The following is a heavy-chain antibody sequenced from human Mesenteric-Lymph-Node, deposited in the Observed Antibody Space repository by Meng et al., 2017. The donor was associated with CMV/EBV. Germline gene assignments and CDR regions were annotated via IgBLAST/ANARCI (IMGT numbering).Heavy chain of an antibody. J-gene: IGHJ6*02. Sequence: ASVKVSCKASGYTFTGYYLHWVRQAPGQGLEWMGWINPNTGGTDCAQKFQGRVTMTRDTSISTAYMELSRLRSDDTAVYYCARARQTGTRNAMDVWGQGATVTSP. D-gene: IGHD1-1*01. CDR3: ARARQTGTRNAMDV. V-gene: IGHV1-2*02. CDR1: GYTFTGYY. CDR2: INPNTGGT.